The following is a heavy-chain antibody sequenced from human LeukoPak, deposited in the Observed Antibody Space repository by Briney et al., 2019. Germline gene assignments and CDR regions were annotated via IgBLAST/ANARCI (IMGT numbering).Heavy chain of an antibody. V-gene: IGHV3-48*03. D-gene: IGHD3-10*02. CDR1: GFTFSSYE. Sequence: GGSLRLSCAASGFTFSSYEMNWVRQAPGKGLECVSSISSSGSTIYYADSVKGRFTISRDNSKNSLYLQMNSLRAEDMAVYYCAELGITMIGGVWGKATTVTISS. J-gene: IGHJ6*04. CDR3: AELGITMIGGV. CDR2: ISSSGSTI.